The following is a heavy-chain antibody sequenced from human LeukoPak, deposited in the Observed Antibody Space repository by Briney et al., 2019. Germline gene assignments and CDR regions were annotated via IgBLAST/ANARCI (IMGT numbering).Heavy chain of an antibody. J-gene: IGHJ4*02. CDR3: ARTYYYDSSGYYY. Sequence: MNPNSGNTGYAQKFQGRVTMTRNTSISTAYMELSSLRSEDTAVYYCARTYYYDSSGYYYWGQGTLVTVSS. D-gene: IGHD3-22*01. V-gene: IGHV1-8*01. CDR2: MNPNSGNT.